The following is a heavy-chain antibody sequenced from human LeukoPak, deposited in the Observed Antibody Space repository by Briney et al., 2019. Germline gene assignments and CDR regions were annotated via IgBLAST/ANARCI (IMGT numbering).Heavy chain of an antibody. CDR3: ARGRDQYYYDSSGYYPSPFDY. J-gene: IGHJ4*02. D-gene: IGHD3-22*01. V-gene: IGHV4-59*01. Sequence: PSETLSLTCTVSGGSISSYYWSWIRQPPGKGLEWIGYIYYSGSTNYNPSLKSRVTISVDTSKNQFSLKLSSVTAADTAVYYCARGRDQYYYDSSGYYPSPFDYWGQGTLVTVSS. CDR2: IYYSGST. CDR1: GGSISSYY.